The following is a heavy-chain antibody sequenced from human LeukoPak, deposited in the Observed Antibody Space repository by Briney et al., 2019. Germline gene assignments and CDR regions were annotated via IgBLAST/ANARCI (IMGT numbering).Heavy chain of an antibody. D-gene: IGHD5-18*01. CDR2: ISYDGSNK. CDR3: AESGVQLPVFDY. V-gene: IGHV3-30*18. Sequence: GRSLRHSCAASGFTFSSYGMHWIRQAPGKGLEWVAVISYDGSNKYYADSVKGRFTISRDNSKNTLYLQMNSLRAEDTAVYYCAESGVQLPVFDYWGQGTLVTVSS. J-gene: IGHJ4*02. CDR1: GFTFSSYG.